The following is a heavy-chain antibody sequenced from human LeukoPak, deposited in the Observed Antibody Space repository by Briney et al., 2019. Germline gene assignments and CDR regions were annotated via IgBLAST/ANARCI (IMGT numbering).Heavy chain of an antibody. J-gene: IGHJ4*02. D-gene: IGHD6-13*01. CDR2: IPSDGSHK. CDR3: AKTRNLAAAGYFDS. V-gene: IGHV3-30*02. CDR1: GFTFSSYA. Sequence: PGGSLRLSCAASGFTFSSYAMSWVRQAPGKGLEWVAFIPSDGSHKDYTDSVKDRFTISRDNSKYMLYLQMNSLRPDDTAVYYCAKTRNLAAAGYFDSWGQGTLVTVSS.